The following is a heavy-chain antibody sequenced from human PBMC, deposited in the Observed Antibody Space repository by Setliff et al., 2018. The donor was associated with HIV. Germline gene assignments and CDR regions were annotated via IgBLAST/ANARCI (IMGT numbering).Heavy chain of an antibody. CDR1: GVTFSSYA. V-gene: IGHV1-69*05. CDR3: ARCIQPPYSYYMDV. D-gene: IGHD5-18*01. CDR2: IIPIFGTA. J-gene: IGHJ6*03. Sequence: ASVKVPCKASGVTFSSYAISWVRQAPGQGLEWMGGIIPIFGTANYAQKFQGRVTITTDESTSTAYMELSSLRSEDTAVYYCARCIQPPYSYYMDVWGKGTTVTVSS.